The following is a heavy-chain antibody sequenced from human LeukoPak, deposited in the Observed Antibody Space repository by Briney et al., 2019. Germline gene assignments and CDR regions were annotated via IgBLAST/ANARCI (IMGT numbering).Heavy chain of an antibody. CDR3: AKLGRNYYDSSGYYYAFDI. CDR2: ISWNRGSI. D-gene: IGHD3-22*01. CDR1: GFTFDDYA. J-gene: IGHJ3*02. Sequence: GRSLRLSCAASGFTFDDYAMRWVRHAPGKGLEWVSGISWNRGSIGYADSVKGRFTISRDNAKNSLYLQMNSLRAEDTALYYCAKLGRNYYDSSGYYYAFDIWGQGTMDTVSS. V-gene: IGHV3-9*01.